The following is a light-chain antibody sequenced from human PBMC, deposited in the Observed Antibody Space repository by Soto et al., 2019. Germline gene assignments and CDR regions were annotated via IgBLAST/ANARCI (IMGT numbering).Light chain of an antibody. CDR2: GAS. Sequence: EIVLTQSPGTLSLSPGERATLSCRASQSVSNNYLAWYQQKPGQAPRLLIYGASNRATGIPDRFSGSGSGTDFTLTISRLEPEDFAVYYCQQYGDSPATFGPGTKVDIK. CDR1: QSVSNNY. J-gene: IGKJ3*01. CDR3: QQYGDSPAT. V-gene: IGKV3-20*01.